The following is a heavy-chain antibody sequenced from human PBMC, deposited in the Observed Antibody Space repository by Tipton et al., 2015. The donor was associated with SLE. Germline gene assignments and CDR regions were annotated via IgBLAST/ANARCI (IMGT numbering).Heavy chain of an antibody. Sequence: GLVKPSETLSLTCTVSGGSISSYYWSWIRQPPGKGLEWIGYIYYSGSTNYNPSLKSRVTISVDTSKNQFSLKLSSVTAADTAVYYCARVYDSTAFDIWGQGTMVTVSS. V-gene: IGHV4-59*01. D-gene: IGHD3-22*01. CDR1: GGSISSYY. CDR3: ARVYDSTAFDI. CDR2: IYYSGST. J-gene: IGHJ3*02.